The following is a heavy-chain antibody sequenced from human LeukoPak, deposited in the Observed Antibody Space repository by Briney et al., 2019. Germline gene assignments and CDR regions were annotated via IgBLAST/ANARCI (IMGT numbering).Heavy chain of an antibody. Sequence: GSSVKVSCKASGGTFSSYSISWVRQAPGQGLKWMGGIIPIFGTANYAQKFQGRVTMTRDTSTSTVYMELSSLRSDDTAVYYCARTAARRFDYWGQGTLVTVSS. CDR2: IIPIFGTA. CDR1: GGTFSSYS. D-gene: IGHD6-6*01. J-gene: IGHJ4*02. CDR3: ARTAARRFDY. V-gene: IGHV1-69*05.